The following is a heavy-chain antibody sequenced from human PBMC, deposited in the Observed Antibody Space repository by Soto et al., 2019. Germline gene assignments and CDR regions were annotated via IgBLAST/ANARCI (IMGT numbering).Heavy chain of an antibody. J-gene: IGHJ4*02. CDR3: ARVSTSASGSYYTLDY. V-gene: IGHV4-59*11. CDR1: GDSISSHY. CDR2: GST. D-gene: IGHD3-10*01. Sequence: SETLSLTCTVSGDSISSHYWSWIRQPPGKGLEWIGFGSTKYNPSLKSRIRISVDTSKNQFSLNLTSATAADTAVYYCARVSTSASGSYYTLDYRGQGTLVTVSS.